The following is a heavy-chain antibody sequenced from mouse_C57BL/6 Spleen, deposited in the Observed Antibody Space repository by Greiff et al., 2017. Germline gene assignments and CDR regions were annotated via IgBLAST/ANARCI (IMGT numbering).Heavy chain of an antibody. J-gene: IGHJ1*03. V-gene: IGHV1-81*01. Sequence: VQLQQPGAELARPGASVKLSCKASGYTFTSYGISWVKQRAGQGLEWIGEIYPRSGNTYYNEKFKGKATLTADKSSSTAYMGLRSLTSADSEVCVCARPDWYFDDWGTGTTVTVSS. CDR1: GYTFTSYG. CDR3: ARPDWYFDD. CDR2: IYPRSGNT.